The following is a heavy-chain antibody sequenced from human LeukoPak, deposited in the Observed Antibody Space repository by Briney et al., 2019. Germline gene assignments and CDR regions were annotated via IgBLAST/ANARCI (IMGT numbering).Heavy chain of an antibody. CDR3: ARGPVVVAAPQPWFDP. J-gene: IGHJ5*02. V-gene: IGHV1-24*01. Sequence: VASVKVSCKVSGYTLTELSMHWVRQTPGKGLEWMGGFDPEEGETIYAQKFQGRVTMTEDTSTDTAYMELSSLRSEDTAVYYCARGPVVVAAPQPWFDPWGQGTLVTVSS. CDR2: FDPEEGET. CDR1: GYTLTELS. D-gene: IGHD2-15*01.